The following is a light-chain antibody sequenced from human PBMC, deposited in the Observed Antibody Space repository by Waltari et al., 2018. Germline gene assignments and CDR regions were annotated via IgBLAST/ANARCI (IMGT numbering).Light chain of an antibody. J-gene: IGKJ4*01. V-gene: IGKV3-20*01. CDR2: GAS. CDR3: QLFANSPPLT. CDR1: QSVSSSY. Sequence: ASQSVSSSYLALYQQKPGQAPMLLIYGASSKATGIPDRFSGSGSGTDFTLNISRLEPEDFAVYYCQLFANSPPLTFGGGTKVAIK.